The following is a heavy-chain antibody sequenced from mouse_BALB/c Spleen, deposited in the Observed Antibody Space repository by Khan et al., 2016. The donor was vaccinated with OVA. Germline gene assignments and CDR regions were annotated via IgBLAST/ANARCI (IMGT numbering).Heavy chain of an antibody. CDR3: TRIYRSDFDY. J-gene: IGHJ2*01. CDR2: INPHIGET. Sequence: EVQLQQSGPELVRPGASVKISCKASGYSFTGYFMNWVKQSHGKSLEWIGRINPHIGETFYNQRFTDKATLTVDESSSTVHMELRSLASEDSAVYYCTRIYRSDFDYWGQGTTLTVSS. V-gene: IGHV1-20*02. CDR1: GYSFTGYF. D-gene: IGHD1-1*01.